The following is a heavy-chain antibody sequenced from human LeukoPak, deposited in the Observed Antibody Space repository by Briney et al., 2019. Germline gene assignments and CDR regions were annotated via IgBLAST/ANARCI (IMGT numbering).Heavy chain of an antibody. CDR3: AGGSVDILTGYKEGWFDP. V-gene: IGHV4-59*01. CDR1: GGSISSYY. Sequence: SETLPLTCTVSGGSISSYYWSWIRQPPGKGLEWIGYIYYSGSTNYNPSLKSRVTISVDTSKNQFSLKLSSVTAADTAVYYCAGGSVDILTGYKEGWFDPWGQGTLVTVSS. J-gene: IGHJ5*02. D-gene: IGHD3-9*01. CDR2: IYYSGST.